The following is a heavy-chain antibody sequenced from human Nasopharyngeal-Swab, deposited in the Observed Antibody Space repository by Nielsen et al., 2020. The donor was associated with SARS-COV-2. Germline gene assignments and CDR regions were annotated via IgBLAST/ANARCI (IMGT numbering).Heavy chain of an antibody. Sequence: GESLKISCAASGFTFTSYAINWVRQAPGKGLEWVSGSSGSGDNTYYADSVRGRFIISRDTSKNTLYLQMNSLRAEDTALYYCAKDSRAGFCSGGTCFPTNHWGQGTLVTVSS. D-gene: IGHD2-15*01. CDR3: AKDSRAGFCSGGTCFPTNH. J-gene: IGHJ5*02. V-gene: IGHV3-23*01. CDR1: GFTFTSYA. CDR2: SSGSGDNT.